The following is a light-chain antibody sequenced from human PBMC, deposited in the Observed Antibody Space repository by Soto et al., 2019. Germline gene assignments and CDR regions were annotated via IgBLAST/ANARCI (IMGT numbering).Light chain of an antibody. V-gene: IGLV1-44*01. CDR3: AAWDDSLNGVV. CDR1: TSNIGTNT. Sequence: QSVLTQSPSASGTPGQRVTISCSGRTSNIGTNTVNWYQHLPEMAPKLLVYYNNQRPSGVPARFSGSKSGTSASLAISGLQSEDEADYYCAAWDDSLNGVVFGGGTKLTVL. J-gene: IGLJ2*01. CDR2: YNN.